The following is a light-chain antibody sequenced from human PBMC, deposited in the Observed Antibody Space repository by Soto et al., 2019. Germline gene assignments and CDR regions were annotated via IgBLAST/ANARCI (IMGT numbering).Light chain of an antibody. CDR3: QQYGSSPWT. CDR1: QSVSSSY. J-gene: IGKJ1*01. V-gene: IGKV3-20*01. Sequence: EIVLTQSPATLSSFPGDRVTLSCRASQSVSSSYLAWYQQKPGQAPRLLIYGASSRATGIPDRFSGSGSGTDFTLTISRLEPEDFAVYYCQQYGSSPWTVGQGTKVDIK. CDR2: GAS.